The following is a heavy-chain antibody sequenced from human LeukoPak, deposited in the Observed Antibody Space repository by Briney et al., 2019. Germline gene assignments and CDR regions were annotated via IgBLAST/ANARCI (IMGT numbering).Heavy chain of an antibody. D-gene: IGHD5-24*01. Sequence: GGSLRLSCAASGFTFSSYWMHWVRQAPGKGLVWVSRINSDGSSTSYADSVKGRFTISRDNSKNTLFLQMNSLRPEDTAVYHCAKGRWLTDYWGQGTLVTVSS. CDR1: GFTFSSYW. CDR3: AKGRWLTDY. CDR2: INSDGSST. V-gene: IGHV3-74*01. J-gene: IGHJ4*02.